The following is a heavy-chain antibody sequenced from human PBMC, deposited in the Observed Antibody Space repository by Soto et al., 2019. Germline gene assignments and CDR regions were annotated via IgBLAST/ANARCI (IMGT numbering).Heavy chain of an antibody. V-gene: IGHV6-1*01. CDR3: ARGSWDDVSGHYYMDV. CDR2: TYYRSKWYS. J-gene: IGHJ6*03. D-gene: IGHD1-1*01. Sequence: PSETLSLTCDISGDSVSSNSAAWNWIRQTPSRGLECLGRTYYRSKWYSNYAISVKSRVTVNPDTFKNQFSLQLNSVTPEDTAVYYCARGSWDDVSGHYYMDVWGKGTTVTVSS. CDR1: GDSVSSNSAA.